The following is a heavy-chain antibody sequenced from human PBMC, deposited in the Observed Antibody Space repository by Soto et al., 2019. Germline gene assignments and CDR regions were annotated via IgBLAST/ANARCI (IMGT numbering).Heavy chain of an antibody. CDR2: INSDGSST. V-gene: IGHV3-74*01. CDR3: ARDHTIFGVVIIHDAFDI. CDR1: GFTFSSYW. D-gene: IGHD3-3*01. J-gene: IGHJ3*02. Sequence: EVQLVESGGGLVQPGGSLRLSCAASGFTFSSYWMHWVRQAPGKGLVWVSRINSDGSSTSYADSVKGRFTISRDNAKNTLYLQMTSLRAEDTAVYYCARDHTIFGVVIIHDAFDIWGQGTMVTVSS.